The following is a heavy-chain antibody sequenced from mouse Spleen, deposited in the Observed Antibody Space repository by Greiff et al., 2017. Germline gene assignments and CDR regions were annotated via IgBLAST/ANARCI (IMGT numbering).Heavy chain of an antibody. CDR2: INSDGGST. CDR1: EYEFPSHD. CDR3: ARHAGSSYPYYAMDY. Sequence: DVMLVESGGGLVQPGESLKLSCESNEYEFPSHDMSWVRKTPEKRLELVAAINSDGGSTYYPDTMERRFIISRDNTKKTLYLQMSSLRSEDTALYYCARHAGSSYPYYAMDYWGQGTSVTVSS. D-gene: IGHD1-1*01. V-gene: IGHV5-2*01. J-gene: IGHJ4*01.